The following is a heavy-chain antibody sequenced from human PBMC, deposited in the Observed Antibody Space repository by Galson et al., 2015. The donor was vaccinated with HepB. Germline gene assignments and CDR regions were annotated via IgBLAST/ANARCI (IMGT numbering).Heavy chain of an antibody. Sequence: SLRLSCAASGFTFSDYYMTWIRQAPGKGLEWVSYISSSTSYTNYADSVKGRFTISRDNAKNSLYLQMNSLRAEDTAVYYCARESRSGDHFIGYWGQGTLVTVSS. V-gene: IGHV3-11*06. CDR2: ISSSTSYT. D-gene: IGHD7-27*01. J-gene: IGHJ4*02. CDR3: ARESRSGDHFIGY. CDR1: GFTFSDYY.